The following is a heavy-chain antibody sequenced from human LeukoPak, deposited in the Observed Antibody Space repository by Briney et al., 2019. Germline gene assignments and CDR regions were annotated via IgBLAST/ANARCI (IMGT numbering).Heavy chain of an antibody. D-gene: IGHD6-13*01. V-gene: IGHV3-21*01. CDR1: GFTFSSYS. Sequence: PGGSLRLSCAASGFTFSSYSMNWVRQAPGKGLEWVSSISSSSSYIYYADSVKGRFTISRDNAKNSLYLQMNSLRAEDTAVYYCARDSAGSSWYTGDYWGQGTLVTVSS. CDR3: ARDSAGSSWYTGDY. J-gene: IGHJ4*02. CDR2: ISSSSSYI.